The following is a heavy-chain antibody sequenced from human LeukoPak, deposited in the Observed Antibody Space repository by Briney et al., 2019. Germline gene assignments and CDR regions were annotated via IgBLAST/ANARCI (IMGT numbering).Heavy chain of an antibody. CDR3: GRVSESLVNGGVSWSFDN. Sequence: GGSLRLSCAASGFTFSSYSMNWVRQAPGKGLEWVANIKQDGSEKYYVDSVKGRFTISRDNAKNSLYLQMNSLRAEDTAVYYCGRVSESLVNGGVSWSFDNWGQGTLVTVSS. CDR1: GFTFSSYS. D-gene: IGHD2-15*01. J-gene: IGHJ4*02. CDR2: IKQDGSEK. V-gene: IGHV3-7*03.